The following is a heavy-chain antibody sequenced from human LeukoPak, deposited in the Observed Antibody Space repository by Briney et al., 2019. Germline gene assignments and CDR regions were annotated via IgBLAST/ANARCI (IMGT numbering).Heavy chain of an antibody. CDR3: ARSSGWLFDY. CDR2: MNPNSGDT. CDR1: GYTFTGYY. D-gene: IGHD6-19*01. V-gene: IGHV1-2*02. Sequence: ASVKVSCKASGYTFTGYYMHWVRQAPGQGLEWMGWMNPNSGDTKYAQKFQGRVTTTRDMSIGTAYLELSRLRSDDAAAYYCARSSGWLFDYWGQGTLVTVSS. J-gene: IGHJ4*02.